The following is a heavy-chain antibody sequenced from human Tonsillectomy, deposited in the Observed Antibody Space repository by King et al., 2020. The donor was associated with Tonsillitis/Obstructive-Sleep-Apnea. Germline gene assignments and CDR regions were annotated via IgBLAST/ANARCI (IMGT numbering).Heavy chain of an antibody. D-gene: IGHD2-15*01. CDR3: ARGYCSGGSYNSDSNYSMDV. CDR2: MYYSGST. CDR1: GDSISTYY. V-gene: IGHV4-59*08. J-gene: IGHJ6*03. Sequence: QLQESGPGLVKPSETLSLTCTVSGDSISTYYWSWIRQPPGKGLEWIGYMYYSGSTNYNPSLKSRVTMSVDTSKNQFSLKLTSVTAADTAVYYCARGYCSGGSYNSDSNYSMDVWGKGTTVPVSS.